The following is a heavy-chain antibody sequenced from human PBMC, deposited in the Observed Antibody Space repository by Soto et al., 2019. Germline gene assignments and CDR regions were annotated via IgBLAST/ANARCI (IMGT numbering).Heavy chain of an antibody. CDR3: ARATTVTTDDAFDI. CDR1: GGSISSYY. V-gene: IGHV4-59*01. D-gene: IGHD4-17*01. CDR2: IYYSGST. J-gene: IGHJ3*02. Sequence: SETLSLTCTVSGGSISSYYWSWIRQPPGKGLEWIGYIYYSGSTNYNPSLKSRVTISVDTSKNQFSLKLSSVTAVDTAVYYCARATTVTTDDAFDIWGQGTMVTVSS.